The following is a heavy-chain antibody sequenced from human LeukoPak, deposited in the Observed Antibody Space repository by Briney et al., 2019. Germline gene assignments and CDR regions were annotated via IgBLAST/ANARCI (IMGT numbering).Heavy chain of an antibody. Sequence: PSETLSLTCAVYGGSFSGYYWSWIRQPPGKGLEWIGEINHSGSTNYNPSLKSRVTISVDTSKNQFSLKLSSVTAADTAVYYCARLIPSPEVFDYWGQGTLVTVSS. D-gene: IGHD3-16*01. J-gene: IGHJ4*02. CDR1: GGSFSGYY. CDR3: ARLIPSPEVFDY. CDR2: INHSGST. V-gene: IGHV4-34*01.